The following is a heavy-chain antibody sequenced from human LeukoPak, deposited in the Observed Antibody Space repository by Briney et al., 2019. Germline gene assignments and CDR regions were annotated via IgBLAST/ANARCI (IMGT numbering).Heavy chain of an antibody. CDR1: GGSISSYY. CDR3: ARVEVGAANRQWYGMDV. D-gene: IGHD2-15*01. Sequence: SETLSLTCTISGGSISSYYWSWTRQPPGKGLEWIGYVDYRGNTNYNPSLKSRVTISIDTSKSLLSLKLNSVTAADTAVYYCARVEVGAANRQWYGMDVWGQGTTVTVSS. J-gene: IGHJ6*02. V-gene: IGHV4-59*01. CDR2: VDYRGNT.